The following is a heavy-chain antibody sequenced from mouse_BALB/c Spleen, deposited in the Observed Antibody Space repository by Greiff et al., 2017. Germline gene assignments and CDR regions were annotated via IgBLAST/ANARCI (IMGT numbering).Heavy chain of an antibody. CDR2: IDPNSGGT. V-gene: IGHV1-62-3*01. Sequence: VQRVESGPELVKPGASVKMSCKASGYTFTSYWMHWVKQRPGRGLEWIGRIDPNSGGTKYNEKFKSKATLTVDKPSSTAYMQLSSLTSEDSAVYYCTRSYYGSSYEFAYWGQGTLVTVSA. CDR1: GYTFTSYW. J-gene: IGHJ3*01. CDR3: TRSYYGSSYEFAY. D-gene: IGHD1-1*01.